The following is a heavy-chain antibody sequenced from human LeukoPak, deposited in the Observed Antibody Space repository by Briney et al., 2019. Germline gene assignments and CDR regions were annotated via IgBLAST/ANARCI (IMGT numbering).Heavy chain of an antibody. CDR3: ARQYCSSTSCYYDTAGYFDY. J-gene: IGHJ4*02. Sequence: SETLSLTCTVSGGSISSSSYYWGWIRQPPGKGLEWIGSIYYSGSTYYNPSLKSRVTISVDTSKNQFSLKLSSVTAADTAVYYCARQYCSSTSCYYDTAGYFDYWGQGTLVTVFS. D-gene: IGHD2-2*01. CDR1: GGSISSSSYY. V-gene: IGHV4-39*01. CDR2: IYYSGST.